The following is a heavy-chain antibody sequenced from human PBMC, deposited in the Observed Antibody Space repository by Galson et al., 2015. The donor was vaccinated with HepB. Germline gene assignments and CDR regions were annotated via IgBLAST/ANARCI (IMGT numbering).Heavy chain of an antibody. CDR3: ARATLGWFDP. V-gene: IGHV3-11*01. D-gene: IGHD2/OR15-2a*01. Sequence: SLRLSCAASGVTSSDYYMSWVRQAPGKGLEWISHISSSGTTISYADSVKGRFTVSRDNAKKSLFLQMNSLRDEDTAVYYCARATLGWFDPWGQGTLVTVSS. J-gene: IGHJ5*02. CDR1: GVTSSDYY. CDR2: ISSSGTTI.